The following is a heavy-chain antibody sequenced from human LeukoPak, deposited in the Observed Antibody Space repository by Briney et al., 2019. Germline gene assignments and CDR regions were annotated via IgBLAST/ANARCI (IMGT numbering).Heavy chain of an antibody. CDR3: AKDLGSGSYLGGAFDY. D-gene: IGHD1-26*01. CDR2: ISGSGGST. CDR1: GFSFDTHG. J-gene: IGHJ4*02. V-gene: IGHV3-23*01. Sequence: GGSLRLSCAASGFSFDTHGMHWVRQAPGKGLEWVSAISGSGGSTYYADSVKGRFTISRDNSKNTLYLQMNSLRAEDTAVYYCAKDLGSGSYLGGAFDYWGQGTLVTVSS.